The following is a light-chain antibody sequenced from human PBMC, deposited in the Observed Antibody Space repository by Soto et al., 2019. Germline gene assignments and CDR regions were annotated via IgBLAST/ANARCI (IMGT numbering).Light chain of an antibody. Sequence: EIVLTQSPATLSLSPGDRATLSCRASQSVSIYLDWYQQKSGQAPRLLIYDASKRATGITARFSGSGSGTDFTLTISSLEPEDCAVYYCQQRSKLLTFGGGTKVEIK. CDR1: QSVSIY. CDR3: QQRSKLLT. CDR2: DAS. V-gene: IGKV3-11*01. J-gene: IGKJ4*01.